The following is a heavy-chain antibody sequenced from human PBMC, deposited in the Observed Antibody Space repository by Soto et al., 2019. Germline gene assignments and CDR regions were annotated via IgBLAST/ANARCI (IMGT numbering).Heavy chain of an antibody. V-gene: IGHV1-46*01. J-gene: IGHJ6*02. CDR3: ARVLAYYDILTGYYRTRNGMDV. CDR1: GYTFTSYY. D-gene: IGHD3-9*01. Sequence: QVQLVQSGAEVKKPGASVKVSCKASGYTFTSYYMHWVRQAPGQGLEWMGIINPSGGSTSYAQKFQGRVTMTRDTSTRTVYMELSSLISEDTAVYYCARVLAYYDILTGYYRTRNGMDVWGQGTTVTVSS. CDR2: INPSGGST.